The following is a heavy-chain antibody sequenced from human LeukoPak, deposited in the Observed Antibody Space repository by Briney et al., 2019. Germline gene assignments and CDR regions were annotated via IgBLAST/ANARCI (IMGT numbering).Heavy chain of an antibody. V-gene: IGHV3-64D*06. CDR3: VKDGAGSYYTYYFDY. D-gene: IGHD3-10*01. CDR1: AFTFSRYA. CDR2: ISSNGGST. Sequence: GGSRRPSCSAYAFTFSRYAMHWVRQPPGNGLEYFSAISSNGGSTYYADSEKGRCTISRDNSKKTLYLQMSSLRAGDTAVYYCVKDGAGSYYTYYFDYWGQGTLVTVSS. J-gene: IGHJ4*02.